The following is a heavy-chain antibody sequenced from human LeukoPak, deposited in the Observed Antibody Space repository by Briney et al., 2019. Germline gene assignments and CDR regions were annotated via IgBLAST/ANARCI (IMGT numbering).Heavy chain of an antibody. CDR2: ISYDGCNK. D-gene: IGHD2-2*01. Sequence: GGSQRLSCAASGYTLSSYDMHWVRRAPGKGLEGVAVISYDGCNKYYADSVKRRFTISRDNSKNTLYVQMTSLRAENTAVYDCARGGKDQLATFDFWGQGTMVTVSS. CDR3: ARGGKDQLATFDF. CDR1: GYTLSSYD. J-gene: IGHJ4*02. V-gene: IGHV3-30-3*01.